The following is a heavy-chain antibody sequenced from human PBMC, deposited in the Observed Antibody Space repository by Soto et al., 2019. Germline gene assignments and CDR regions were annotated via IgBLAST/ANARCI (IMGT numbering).Heavy chain of an antibody. CDR1: GGSFSGYY. CDR3: ARVSYGHEAFDY. D-gene: IGHD5-18*01. V-gene: IGHV4-34*01. J-gene: IGHJ4*02. Sequence: QVQLQQWGAGLLKPSETLSLTCAVYGGSFSGYYWSWIRQHPGKGLEWIGYIYYSGSTYYNPSLKSRVTISVDTSKNQFSLKLSSVTAADTAVYYCARVSYGHEAFDYWGQGTLVTVSS. CDR2: IYYSGST.